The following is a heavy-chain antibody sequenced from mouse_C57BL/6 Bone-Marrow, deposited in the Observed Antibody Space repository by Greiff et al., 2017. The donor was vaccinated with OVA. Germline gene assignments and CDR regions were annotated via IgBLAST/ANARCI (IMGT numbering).Heavy chain of an antibody. CDR2: ISYDGSN. Sequence: ESGPGLVKPSQSLSLTCSVTGYSITSGYYWNWIRQFPGNKLEWMGYISYDGSNNYNPSLKNRISITRDKSKNQFFLKLNSVTTEDTATYYCARVVGSVYVSWFAYWGQGTLVTVSA. V-gene: IGHV3-6*01. D-gene: IGHD3-2*02. CDR1: GYSITSGYY. J-gene: IGHJ3*01. CDR3: ARVVGSVYVSWFAY.